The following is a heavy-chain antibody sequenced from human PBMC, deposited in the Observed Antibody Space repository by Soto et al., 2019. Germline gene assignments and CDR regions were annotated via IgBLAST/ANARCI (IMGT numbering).Heavy chain of an antibody. CDR2: ISSDGGDK. Sequence: QVQLVESGGGVVQPGRSPRLSCAASGFTFSNFGMHWVRQAPGKGLERVAAISSDGGDKYYSHSVKDRFTISRHNSNNTPLAQMNILRVEDTTVYYCVRGSEIARQELDHWGQGMLVTVSS. CDR1: GFTFSNFG. J-gene: IGHJ4*02. CDR3: VRGSEIARQELDH. V-gene: IGHV3-30*03. D-gene: IGHD6-6*01.